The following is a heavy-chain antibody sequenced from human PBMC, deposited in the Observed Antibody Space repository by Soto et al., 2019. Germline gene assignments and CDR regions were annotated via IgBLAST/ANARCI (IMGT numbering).Heavy chain of an antibody. D-gene: IGHD2-2*01. CDR3: ARHPPLLSSASGWFDP. Sequence: PSETLSLTCTVSGGSISSSSYYWGWIRQPPGKGLEWIGSIYYGGSTYYNPSLKSRVTISVDTSKNQFSLKLSSVTAADTAVYYCARHPPLLSSASGWFDPWGQGTLVTVSS. J-gene: IGHJ5*02. CDR2: IYYGGST. V-gene: IGHV4-39*01. CDR1: GGSISSSSYY.